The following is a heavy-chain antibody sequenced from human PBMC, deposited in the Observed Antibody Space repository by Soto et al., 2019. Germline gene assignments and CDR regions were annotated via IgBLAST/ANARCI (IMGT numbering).Heavy chain of an antibody. CDR3: ARGSTVVTPSPFGSLDY. J-gene: IGHJ4*02. Sequence: ASVKVSCKASGYTFTGYYMHWVRQAPGQGLEWMGWINPNSGGTNYAQKFQGRVTMTRDTSISTAYMELSSLRSEDTAVYYCARGSTVVTPSPFGSLDYWGQGTLVTVSS. V-gene: IGHV1-2*02. CDR1: GYTFTGYY. CDR2: INPNSGGT. D-gene: IGHD4-17*01.